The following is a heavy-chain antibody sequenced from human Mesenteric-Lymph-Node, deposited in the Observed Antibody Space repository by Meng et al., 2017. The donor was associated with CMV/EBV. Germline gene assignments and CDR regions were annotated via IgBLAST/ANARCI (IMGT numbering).Heavy chain of an antibody. D-gene: IGHD1-26*01. CDR2: IYYSGSS. V-gene: IGHV4-61*08. J-gene: IGHJ4*02. CDR1: GGSVSSGAYY. CDR3: ARGYGGNKSFDY. Sequence: SGGSVSSGAYYWSWIRQPPGKGLEWIGYIYYSGSSNYNPSLKSRVTISVDTSKNQFSLKVSSVTAADTAVYYCARGYGGNKSFDYWGQGTLVTVSS.